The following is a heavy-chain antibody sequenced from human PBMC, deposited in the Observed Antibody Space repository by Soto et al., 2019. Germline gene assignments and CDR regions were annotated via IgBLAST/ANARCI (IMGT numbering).Heavy chain of an antibody. V-gene: IGHV4-59*01. J-gene: IGHJ6*03. Sequence: SETLSLTCTVSGGSISSYYWSWIRQPPGKGLEWIGYIYYSGSTNYNPSLKSRVTISVDTSKNQFSLKLSSVTAADTAVYYCARLSRDFWSGYIDPPQRYYYYMDVWGKGTTVTVSS. CDR3: ARLSRDFWSGYIDPPQRYYYYMDV. CDR2: IYYSGST. D-gene: IGHD3-3*01. CDR1: GGSISSYY.